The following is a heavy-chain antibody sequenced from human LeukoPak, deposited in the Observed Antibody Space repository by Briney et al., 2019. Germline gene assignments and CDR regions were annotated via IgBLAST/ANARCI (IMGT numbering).Heavy chain of an antibody. D-gene: IGHD6-13*01. Sequence: GGSLRLSCAASGFTFSSYSMNWVRQAPGKGLEWVSYISSSSTTIYYADSVKGRFTISRDNAKNSLYLQINSLRDEDTAVYYCARDAQHLVDLYYYYYYMDVWGKGTTATVSS. CDR3: ARDAQHLVDLYYYYYYMDV. J-gene: IGHJ6*03. CDR1: GFTFSSYS. V-gene: IGHV3-48*02. CDR2: ISSSSTTI.